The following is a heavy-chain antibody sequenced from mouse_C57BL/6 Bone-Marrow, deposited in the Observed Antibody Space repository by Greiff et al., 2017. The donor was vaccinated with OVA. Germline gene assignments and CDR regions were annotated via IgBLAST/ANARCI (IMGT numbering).Heavy chain of an antibody. J-gene: IGHJ2*01. Sequence: QVQLKQPGAELVRPGSSVKLSCKASGYTFTSYWMDWVKQRPGQGLEWIGNIYPSDSETHYNQKFKDKATLTVDKSSSTAYMQLSSLTSEDSAVYYCARRGGSSYPYYFDYWGQGTTLTVSS. CDR1: GYTFTSYW. V-gene: IGHV1-61*01. CDR2: IYPSDSET. CDR3: ARRGGSSYPYYFDY. D-gene: IGHD1-1*01.